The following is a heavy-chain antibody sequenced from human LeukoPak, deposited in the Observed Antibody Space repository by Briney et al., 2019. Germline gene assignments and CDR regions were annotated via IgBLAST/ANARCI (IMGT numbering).Heavy chain of an antibody. J-gene: IGHJ5*02. V-gene: IGHV4-34*01. CDR2: INHSGST. Sequence: PSETLSLTCAVYGGSFSGYYWSWIRQPPGKGLEWIGEINHSGSTNYNPSLKSRVTISADTSKNQFSLKLSSVTAADTAVYYCARGVSSPYYYDSSGYYRHNWFDPWGQGTLVTVSS. CDR1: GGSFSGYY. CDR3: ARGVSSPYYYDSSGYYRHNWFDP. D-gene: IGHD3-22*01.